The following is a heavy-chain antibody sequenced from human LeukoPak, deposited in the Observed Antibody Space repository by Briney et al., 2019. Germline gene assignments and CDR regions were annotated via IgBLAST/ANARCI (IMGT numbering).Heavy chain of an antibody. CDR2: IIPILGIA. Sequence: ASVKVSCKASGGTFSSYAISWVRQAPGQGVEWMGRIIPILGIANYAQKFQGRVTITADKSTSTAYMELSSLRSEDTAVYYCATRGYSGYHPPYYGMDVWGQGTTVTVSS. D-gene: IGHD5-12*01. CDR1: GGTFSSYA. CDR3: ATRGYSGYHPPYYGMDV. V-gene: IGHV1-69*04. J-gene: IGHJ6*02.